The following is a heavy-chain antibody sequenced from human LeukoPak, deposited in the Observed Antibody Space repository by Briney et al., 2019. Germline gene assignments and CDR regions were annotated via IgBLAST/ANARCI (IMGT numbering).Heavy chain of an antibody. J-gene: IGHJ5*02. Sequence: SETLSLTCTVSGGSISSGGYFWSWIRQPPGKGLEWIGYIYHSGSTYYNPSLKSRVTISVDRSKNQFSLKLSSVTAADTAVYYCARRGCSSTSCFHREFDPWGQGTLVTVSS. D-gene: IGHD2-2*01. CDR2: IYHSGST. CDR3: ARRGCSSTSCFHREFDP. V-gene: IGHV4-30-2*01. CDR1: GGSISSGGYF.